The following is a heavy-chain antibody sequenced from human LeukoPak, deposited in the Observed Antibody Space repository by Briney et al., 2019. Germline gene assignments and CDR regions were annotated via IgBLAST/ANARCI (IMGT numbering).Heavy chain of an antibody. CDR1: GYPFTGYH. V-gene: IGHV1-2*02. D-gene: IGHD6-13*01. Sequence: ASVKVSCKASGYPFTGYHVQWVRQAPGQGLEWIGRISPDSGDTIYAQKFQGRVTMTGDTSISTASMELTRLRSDDTAVYYCARDHTYSSNWSFEYWGQGTLVTVSS. CDR2: ISPDSGDT. J-gene: IGHJ4*02. CDR3: ARDHTYSSNWSFEY.